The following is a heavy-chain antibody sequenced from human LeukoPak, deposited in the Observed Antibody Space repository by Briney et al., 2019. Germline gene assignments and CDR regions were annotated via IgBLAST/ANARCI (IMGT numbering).Heavy chain of an antibody. J-gene: IGHJ4*02. Sequence: SETLPLTCTVSGASVGSAGYYWSWIRQPPGGGLEWIGYVYYIANTNYNPSLKSRVTMSVNPSRNQFSLKLNSVTAADTAIYYCARTQSQSGSYRYYFGYWGQGTLVTVSS. D-gene: IGHD1-26*01. V-gene: IGHV4-61*08. CDR1: GASVGSAGYY. CDR2: VYYIANT. CDR3: ARTQSQSGSYRYYFGY.